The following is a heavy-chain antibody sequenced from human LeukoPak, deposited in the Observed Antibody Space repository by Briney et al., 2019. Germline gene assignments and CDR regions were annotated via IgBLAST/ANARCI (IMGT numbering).Heavy chain of an antibody. CDR3: ARDLNWGQVDY. D-gene: IGHD7-27*01. CDR1: GFTISGYW. J-gene: IGHJ4*02. V-gene: IGHV3-74*01. Sequence: GGSLRLSCAASGFTISGYWMYWIRQSPGKGLEWVARVNADGSVTNYAGSMKGRFTISRDTATNIVYLQMNSLRGDDTAVYYCARDLNWGQVDYWGQGTLVTVSS. CDR2: VNADGSVT.